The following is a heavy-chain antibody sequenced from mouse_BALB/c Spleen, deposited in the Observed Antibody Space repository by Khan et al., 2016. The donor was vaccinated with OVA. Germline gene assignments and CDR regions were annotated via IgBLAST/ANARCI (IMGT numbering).Heavy chain of an antibody. CDR1: GYTFTSYW. V-gene: IGHV1-7*01. J-gene: IGHJ2*01. Sequence: QVRLQQSGAELAKPGASVKMSCTASGYTFTSYWMHWIKQRPGQGLEWIGYINPTSGYTDYNQKFKDKATLTAYKSSSTAYMQLSSLTSDDSAVYYCARDRIDYWGQGTALTVSS. CDR3: ARDRIDY. CDR2: INPTSGYT.